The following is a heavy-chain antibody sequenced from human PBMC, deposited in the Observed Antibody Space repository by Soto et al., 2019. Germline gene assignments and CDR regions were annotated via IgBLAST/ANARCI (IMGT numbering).Heavy chain of an antibody. CDR1: GFSFSHYW. J-gene: IGHJ4*02. CDR2: ISPDGRTT. CDR3: ADSWLPTSY. D-gene: IGHD3-10*01. V-gene: IGHV3-74*01. Sequence: VGSLRLGCAASGFSFSHYWMHWVRQAPGKGLVWVSRISPDGRTTTYADSVKGRFTISRDNAKSTLYLQMNSLTVEDGAVYYCADSWLPTSYWGPGTLVTVSS.